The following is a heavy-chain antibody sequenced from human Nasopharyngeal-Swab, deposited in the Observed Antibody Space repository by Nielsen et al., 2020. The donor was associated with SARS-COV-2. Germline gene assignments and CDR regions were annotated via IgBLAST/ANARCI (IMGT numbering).Heavy chain of an antibody. CDR2: IYHSGST. V-gene: IGHV4-4*02. Sequence: IRQAPGLGPVGIGEIYHSGSTNYNPSLKSRVTISVDKSKNQFSLKLSSVTAADTAVYYCARSGNDFWSGYNYYYYGMDVWGQGTTVTVSS. CDR3: ARSGNDFWSGYNYYYYGMDV. J-gene: IGHJ6*02. D-gene: IGHD3-3*01.